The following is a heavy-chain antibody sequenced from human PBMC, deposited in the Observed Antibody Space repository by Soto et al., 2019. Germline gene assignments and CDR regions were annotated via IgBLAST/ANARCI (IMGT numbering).Heavy chain of an antibody. CDR2: MNPNSGNT. J-gene: IGHJ6*02. CDR3: ARVAVTTNYYYGMDV. CDR1: GYTFTSYD. V-gene: IGHV1-8*01. D-gene: IGHD4-17*01. Sequence: QVQLVQSGAEVKKPGASVKVSCKASGYTFTSYDINWVRQATGQGLEWMGWMNPNSGNTGYAQKFQVRVTMTRNTSISTAYMELSSLRSEDTAVYYCARVAVTTNYYYGMDVWGQGTTVTVSS.